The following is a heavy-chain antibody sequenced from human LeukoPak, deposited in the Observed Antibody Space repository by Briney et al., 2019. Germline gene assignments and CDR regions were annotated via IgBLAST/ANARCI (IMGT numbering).Heavy chain of an antibody. CDR1: GYTFTGYY. Sequence: ASVKVSCKASGYTFTGYYMHWVRQAPGQGLEWMGWINPNSGGTNYAQKFQGRVTMTRDTSISTAYMELSRLRSDDTAVYYCARDRTTTVTTSPSYYFDYWGQGTLVTVSS. D-gene: IGHD4-17*01. J-gene: IGHJ4*02. V-gene: IGHV1-2*02. CDR3: ARDRTTTVTTSPSYYFDY. CDR2: INPNSGGT.